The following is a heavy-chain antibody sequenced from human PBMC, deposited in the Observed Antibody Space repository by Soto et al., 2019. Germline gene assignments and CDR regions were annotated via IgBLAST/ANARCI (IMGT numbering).Heavy chain of an antibody. CDR1: GYTCNSYG. D-gene: IGHD2-21*02. J-gene: IGHJ3*02. CDR3: ARGPTVGDI. Sequence: QVQLVQSGGEVKKPGASVKVSCKASGYTCNSYGISWVRQAPGQGLEWMGWIRVKNGNTNYAQNFQGRFTMTTDTSTSTAYMELRSLRSDDTAVYYCARGPTVGDIWGQGTMVTVSS. V-gene: IGHV1-18*01. CDR2: IRVKNGNT.